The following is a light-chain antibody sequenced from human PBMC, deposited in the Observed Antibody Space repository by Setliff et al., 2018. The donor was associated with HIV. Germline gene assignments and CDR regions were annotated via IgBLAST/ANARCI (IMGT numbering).Light chain of an antibody. J-gene: IGLJ1*01. CDR1: RDVGGYDY. Sequence: RDVGGYDYVPWYQQHPDKAPKLMIYEVSNRPSGVSNRFSGSKSGSTASLTISGLQAEDEADYYCNSKTGTITYVFGTGTKVTVL. V-gene: IGLV2-14*01. CDR3: NSKTGTITYV. CDR2: EVS.